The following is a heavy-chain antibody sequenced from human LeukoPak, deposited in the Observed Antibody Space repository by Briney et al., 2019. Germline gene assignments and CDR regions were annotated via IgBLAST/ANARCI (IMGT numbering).Heavy chain of an antibody. V-gene: IGHV4-59*08. CDR3: ARGSSPFDY. J-gene: IGHJ4*02. CDR1: GGSISSYY. CDR2: LFYSGNT. Sequence: KPSETLSLTCTASGGSISSYYWSWIRQPPGKGLEWIGSLFYSGNTNYNPSLKSRVTISLDTSKNQVSLKLSSVTAADTAVYYCARGSSPFDYWGQGTLVTVSS.